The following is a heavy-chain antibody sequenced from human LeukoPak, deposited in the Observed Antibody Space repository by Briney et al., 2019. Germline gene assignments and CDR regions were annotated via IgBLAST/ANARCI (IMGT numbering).Heavy chain of an antibody. CDR3: AEYRHDCTSTSCYFLDDAFDI. V-gene: IGHV3-23*01. CDR2: ISSSGGST. J-gene: IGHJ3*02. CDR1: GFTFNTYA. Sequence: GGSLRLSCAASGFTFNTYAMSWVRQAPGKGLEWVSTISSSGGSTYYADSVKGRFTFSRDNSKNTLYLQMNSLRAEDTAVYYCAEYRHDCTSTSCYFLDDAFDIWGQGTTVTVSS. D-gene: IGHD2-2*01.